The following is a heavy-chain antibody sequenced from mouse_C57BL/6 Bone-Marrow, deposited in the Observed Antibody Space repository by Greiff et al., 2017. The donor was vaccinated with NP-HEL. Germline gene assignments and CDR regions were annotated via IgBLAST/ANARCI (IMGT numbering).Heavy chain of an antibody. CDR2: IYPRSGNT. Sequence: QVQLQQSGAELARPGASVKLSCKASGYTFTSYGISWVKQRTGQGLEWIGEIYPRSGNTYYNEKFKGKATLTADKSSSTAYMELRSLTSEDSAVYFCARGWVTTVVAPLDYWGQGTTLTVSS. CDR3: ARGWVTTVVAPLDY. V-gene: IGHV1-81*01. CDR1: GYTFTSYG. J-gene: IGHJ2*01. D-gene: IGHD1-1*01.